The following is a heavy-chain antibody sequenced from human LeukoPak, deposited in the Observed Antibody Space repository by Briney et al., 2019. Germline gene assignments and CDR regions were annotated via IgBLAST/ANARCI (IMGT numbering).Heavy chain of an antibody. Sequence: SETLSLTCTVSGGSISSSSYYWGWIRQPPGKGLEWIGSIYYSGSTSYNPSLKSRVTISVDTSKNQFSLKLSSVTAADTAVYYCARGITMIVVVIHDWYFDLWGRGTLVTVSS. V-gene: IGHV4-39*01. CDR3: ARGITMIVVVIHDWYFDL. D-gene: IGHD3-22*01. CDR2: IYYSGST. J-gene: IGHJ2*01. CDR1: GGSISSSSYY.